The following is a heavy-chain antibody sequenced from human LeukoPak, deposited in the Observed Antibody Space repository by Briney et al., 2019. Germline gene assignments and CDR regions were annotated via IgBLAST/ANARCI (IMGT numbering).Heavy chain of an antibody. D-gene: IGHD2-2*01. CDR2: ISYSGWS. J-gene: IGHJ6*03. Sequence: MTSETLSHTCSVSGGSISSSSYYWGWIRQSPGKGLDWIGSISYSGWSYSDPSLKSRATISVDTSKNQFSLKLTSVTAADTAVYYCARQNCTLTSCYDYYHYHMDVWGKGTAVTISS. CDR3: ARQNCTLTSCYDYYHYHMDV. V-gene: IGHV4-39*01. CDR1: GGSISSSSYY.